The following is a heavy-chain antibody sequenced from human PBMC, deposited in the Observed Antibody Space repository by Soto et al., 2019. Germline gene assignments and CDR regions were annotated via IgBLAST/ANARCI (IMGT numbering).Heavy chain of an antibody. CDR3: ARPRLRTYYFDY. CDR1: GYTFTSYG. J-gene: IGHJ4*02. Sequence: QVQLVQSGAEVKKPGASVKVSCKASGYTFTSYGISWVRQAPGQGLEWMGWISAYNGNTNYAQKPQGRVTMTTDTPTSTAYMELRGLRSDETAVYYCARPRLRTYYFDYWGQGTLVTVSS. D-gene: IGHD4-17*01. CDR2: ISAYNGNT. V-gene: IGHV1-18*01.